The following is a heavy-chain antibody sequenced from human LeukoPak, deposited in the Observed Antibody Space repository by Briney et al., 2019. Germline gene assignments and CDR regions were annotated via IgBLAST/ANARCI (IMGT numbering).Heavy chain of an antibody. CDR2: IYSGGST. D-gene: IGHD5-24*01. V-gene: IGHV3-53*01. J-gene: IGHJ4*02. Sequence: GGSLRLSCAASGFIVGNNYMSWVRQAPGKGLEWVSVIYSGGSTYYADSVKGRFTISRDNSKNTLYLQMSSLRAEDTAVYYCVREGPNLFEHWGQGTLVTVSS. CDR3: VREGPNLFEH. CDR1: GFIVGNNY.